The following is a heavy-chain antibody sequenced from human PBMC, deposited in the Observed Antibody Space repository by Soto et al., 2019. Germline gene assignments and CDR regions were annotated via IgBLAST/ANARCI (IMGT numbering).Heavy chain of an antibody. CDR2: IWYDGSNK. J-gene: IGHJ4*02. V-gene: IGHV3-33*01. CDR3: AREGSIVVVTAIDY. D-gene: IGHD2-21*02. Sequence: QVQLVESGGGVVQPGRSLRLSCAASGFTFSSYGMHWVRQAPGKGLEWVAVIWYDGSNKYYADSVKGRFTISRDNSKNTLYLQMNSLRAEETAVYYCAREGSIVVVTAIDYWGQGTLVTVSS. CDR1: GFTFSSYG.